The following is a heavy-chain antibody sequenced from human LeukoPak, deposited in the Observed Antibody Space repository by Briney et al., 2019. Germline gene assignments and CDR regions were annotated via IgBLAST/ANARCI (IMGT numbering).Heavy chain of an antibody. Sequence: ASMKVSCKASGYTFTGYYMHWVRQAPGQGLEWMGWINPNSGGTNYAQKFQGRVTMTRDTSISTAYMELSRLRSDDTAVYYCARAPFSVVNYYYYYYMDVWGKGTTVTVSS. J-gene: IGHJ6*03. V-gene: IGHV1-2*02. CDR3: ARAPFSVVNYYYYYYMDV. CDR1: GYTFTGYY. CDR2: INPNSGGT.